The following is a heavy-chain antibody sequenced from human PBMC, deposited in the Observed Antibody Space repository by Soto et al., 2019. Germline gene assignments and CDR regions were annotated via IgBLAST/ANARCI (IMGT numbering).Heavy chain of an antibody. CDR3: ASARSSGWDQGYGMDV. J-gene: IGHJ6*02. V-gene: IGHV4-59*01. D-gene: IGHD6-19*01. CDR1: GGSISAYY. Sequence: QVQLHESGPGLVKPSETLSLTCTVSGGSISAYYWSWVRQPPGKGLEWIGYIYDSGRTSYNPSLRSRVTPSVDTSKNQFSLKLRSVTAADTAVYYCASARSSGWDQGYGMDVWGQGTTVTVSS. CDR2: IYDSGRT.